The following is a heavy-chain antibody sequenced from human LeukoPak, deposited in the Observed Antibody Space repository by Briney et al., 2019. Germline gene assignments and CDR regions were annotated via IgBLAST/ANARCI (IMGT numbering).Heavy chain of an antibody. CDR3: ARRGPYFDY. CDR1: GFTFSSYW. V-gene: IGHV3-21*05. D-gene: IGHD3-10*01. Sequence: GGSLRLSCATSGFTFSSYWMSWVRQSPGKGLEWISYISSTSTDIYYVDSVKGRFTISRDNAKNSVYLQMSSLRAEDTAIYYCARRGPYFDYWGQGILVTVSS. J-gene: IGHJ4*02. CDR2: ISSTSTDI.